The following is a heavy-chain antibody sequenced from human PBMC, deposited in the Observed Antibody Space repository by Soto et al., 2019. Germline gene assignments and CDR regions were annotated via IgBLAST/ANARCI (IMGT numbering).Heavy chain of an antibody. Sequence: VSCKASGYTFTSYDINWGRQATGQGLEWMGWMNPNSGNTGYAQKFQGRVTMTRNTSISTAYMELSSLRSEDTAVYYCAREGQDELGLYYYYYMDVWGKGTTVTVSS. CDR3: AREGQDELGLYYYYYMDV. V-gene: IGHV1-8*01. D-gene: IGHD1-7*01. J-gene: IGHJ6*03. CDR2: MNPNSGNT. CDR1: GYTFTSYD.